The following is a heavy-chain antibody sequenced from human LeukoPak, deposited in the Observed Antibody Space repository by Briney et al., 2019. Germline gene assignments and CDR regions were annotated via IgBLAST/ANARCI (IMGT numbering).Heavy chain of an antibody. D-gene: IGHD3-3*01. J-gene: IGHJ3*02. CDR2: ISYSGRT. V-gene: IGHV4-39*07. Sequence: PETLSLTCTVSGGSTSSSSYYWGWIRHPPGKGLEWIGGISYSGRTYYNPSPKSRVTTSVDTSKNQFSLKLRSVTAADTAVYYCARGSVGGTVLRFLEWPRRRGAFDIWGQGTMVTVSS. CDR3: ARGSVGGTVLRFLEWPRRRGAFDI. CDR1: GGSTSSSSYY.